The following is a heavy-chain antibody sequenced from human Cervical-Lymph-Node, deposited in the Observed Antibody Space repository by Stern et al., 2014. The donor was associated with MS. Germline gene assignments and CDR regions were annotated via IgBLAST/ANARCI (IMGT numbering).Heavy chain of an antibody. CDR1: GFTFTSSA. J-gene: IGHJ4*02. CDR2: IVGGSGNS. CDR3: AAVRIAVAGSYFDY. V-gene: IGHV1-58*01. D-gene: IGHD6-19*01. Sequence: QLVESGPEVKKPGTSVKVSCKASGFTFTSSAVQWVRQARGQRLEWIGWIVGGSGNSNYAQKFQERVTITRDMSTSTAYMELSSLRSEDTAVYYCAAVRIAVAGSYFDYWGQGTLVTVSS.